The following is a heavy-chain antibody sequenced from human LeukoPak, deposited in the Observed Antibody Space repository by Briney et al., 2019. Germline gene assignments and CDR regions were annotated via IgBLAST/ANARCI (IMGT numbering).Heavy chain of an antibody. J-gene: IGHJ4*02. CDR2: IYYSGST. V-gene: IGHV4-59*08. D-gene: IGHD3-9*01. CDR3: ARTYYDILTGYYRWFDY. CDR1: GGSISSHY. Sequence: PSETLSLTCTVSGGSISSHYWSWIRQPPGKGLEWIGYIYYSGSTNYNPSLKSRVTISVDTSKNQFSLKLSSVTAADTAVYYCARTYYDILTGYYRWFDYWGQGNLVTVSS.